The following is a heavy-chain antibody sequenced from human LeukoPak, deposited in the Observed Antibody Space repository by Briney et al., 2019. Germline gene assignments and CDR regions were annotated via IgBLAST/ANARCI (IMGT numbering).Heavy chain of an antibody. CDR2: IIPIFGTA. Sequence: ASVKVSCKASGGTFSSYAISWVRQAPGQGLEWMGRIIPIFGTANYAQKFQGRVTITTDESTSTAYMELSSLRSEDTAVYYCATTGGMVREVSDYWGQGTLVTVSS. V-gene: IGHV1-69*05. D-gene: IGHD3-10*01. CDR3: ATTGGMVREVSDY. CDR1: GGTFSSYA. J-gene: IGHJ4*02.